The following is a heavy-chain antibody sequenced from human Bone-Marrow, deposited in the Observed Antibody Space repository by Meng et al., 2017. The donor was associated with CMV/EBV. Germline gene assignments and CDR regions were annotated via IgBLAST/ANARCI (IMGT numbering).Heavy chain of an antibody. CDR2: IYYSGST. V-gene: IGHV4-61*01. CDR3: ARGLDCSSTSCYTGRYYYGMDV. D-gene: IGHD2-2*02. J-gene: IGHJ6*02. CDR1: GGSVSSGSYY. Sequence: GSLRLSCTVSGGSVSSGSYYWSWIRQPPGKGLEWIGYIYYSGSTNYNPSLKSRVTISVDTSKNQFSLKLSSVTAADTAVYYCARGLDCSSTSCYTGRYYYGMDVWGQGTTVTVSS.